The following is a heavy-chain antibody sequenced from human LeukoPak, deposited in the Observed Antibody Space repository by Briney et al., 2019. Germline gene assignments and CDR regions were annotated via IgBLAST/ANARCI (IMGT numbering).Heavy chain of an antibody. D-gene: IGHD3-10*01. CDR3: TTDRVELWFGELYADY. CDR1: GFTFSNAW. Sequence: AGSLRLSCAASGFTFSNAWMSWVRQAPGKGLEWVGRIKSKTGGGTTDYAAPVKGRFTISRDDSKNTLYLQMNSLKTEDTAVYYCTTDRVELWFGELYADYWGQGTLVTVSS. CDR2: IKSKTGGGTT. V-gene: IGHV3-15*01. J-gene: IGHJ4*02.